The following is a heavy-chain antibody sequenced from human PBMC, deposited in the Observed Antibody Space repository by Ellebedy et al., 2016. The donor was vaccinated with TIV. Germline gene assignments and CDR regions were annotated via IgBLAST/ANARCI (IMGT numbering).Heavy chain of an antibody. CDR3: ARRGSYGDYAVQVNSWFDP. J-gene: IGHJ5*02. D-gene: IGHD4-17*01. CDR2: IYQDGSDQ. Sequence: PGGSLRLSCAASGFSFRSYWMSWVRQAPGKGLEWVANIYQDGSDQYYVDSVTGRFLISRDNANNSRFLQMNSLRAEDKAVYYCARRGSYGDYAVQVNSWFDPWGRGTLVTVSS. V-gene: IGHV3-7*01. CDR1: GFSFRSYW.